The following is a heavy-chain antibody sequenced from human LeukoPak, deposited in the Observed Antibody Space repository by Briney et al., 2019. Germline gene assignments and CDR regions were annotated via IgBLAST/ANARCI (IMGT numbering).Heavy chain of an antibody. CDR2: IYYSGST. V-gene: IGHV4-59*11. D-gene: IGHD3-16*01. Sequence: SETLSLICTVSGGSISSHYWSWIRQPPGKGLEWIGYIYYSGSTNYNPSLKSRVTISVDTSKNQFSLKLSSVTAADTGVYYCARESPVRYGRSFDYWGQGTLVTVSS. CDR1: GGSISSHY. CDR3: ARESPVRYGRSFDY. J-gene: IGHJ4*02.